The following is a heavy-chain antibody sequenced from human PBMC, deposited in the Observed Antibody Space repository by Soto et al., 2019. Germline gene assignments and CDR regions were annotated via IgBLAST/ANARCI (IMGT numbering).Heavy chain of an antibody. CDR3: ARGPTGWYGFDS. Sequence: EVHLVESGGVLVQPGGSLRLSCAASGFTFSTIWMHWARQAPGKGLVWVSRISRDGSNTNYADFVKVRFTISRDNAKNTLYLQMNSLTVEDTAIYFCARGPTGWYGFDSWGQGTLVTVSS. D-gene: IGHD6-19*01. J-gene: IGHJ5*01. CDR1: GFTFSTIW. CDR2: ISRDGSNT. V-gene: IGHV3-74*01.